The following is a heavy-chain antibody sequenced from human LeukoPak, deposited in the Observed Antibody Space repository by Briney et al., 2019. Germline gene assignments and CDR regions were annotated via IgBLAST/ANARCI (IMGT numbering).Heavy chain of an antibody. CDR3: ARSGYCSTPTCDIDY. J-gene: IGHJ4*02. CDR2: ISSRNTYI. CDR1: EFTLSSYT. D-gene: IGHD2-2*01. Sequence: GGSLRLSCAAYEFTLSSYTMDWVRQAPGEGLEWVSSISSRNTYIYYADSVKGRFTNSRDNAKNSVYLQMNSLRAEDTAVYYCARSGYCSTPTCDIDYWGQGTLVTVSS. V-gene: IGHV3-21*06.